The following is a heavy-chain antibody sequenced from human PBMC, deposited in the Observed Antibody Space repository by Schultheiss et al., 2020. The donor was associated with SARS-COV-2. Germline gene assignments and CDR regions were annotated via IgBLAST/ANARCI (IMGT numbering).Heavy chain of an antibody. D-gene: IGHD3-22*01. CDR3: AATDSSGYYPYYFDY. V-gene: IGHV1-2*02. Sequence: ASVKVSCKASGYTFADFYIHWVRQAPGQGLEWMGWINPNSGGTSYAQNFQGRLTMTRDTSISTAYMELSSLRSEDTAVYYCAATDSSGYYPYYFDYWGQGTLVTVSS. J-gene: IGHJ4*02. CDR1: GYTFADFY. CDR2: INPNSGGT.